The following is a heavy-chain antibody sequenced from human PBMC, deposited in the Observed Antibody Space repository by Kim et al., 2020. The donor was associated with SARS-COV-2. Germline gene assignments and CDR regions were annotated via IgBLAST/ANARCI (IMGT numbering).Heavy chain of an antibody. V-gene: IGHV4-59*01. Sequence: SETLSLTCTVSGGSISSYYWSWIRQPPGKGLEWIGYIYYSGSTNYNPSLKSRVTISVDTSKNQFSLKLSSVTAADTAVYYCAREGHSSGYPNWFDPWGQGTLVTVSS. D-gene: IGHD3-22*01. CDR2: IYYSGST. J-gene: IGHJ5*02. CDR3: AREGHSSGYPNWFDP. CDR1: GGSISSYY.